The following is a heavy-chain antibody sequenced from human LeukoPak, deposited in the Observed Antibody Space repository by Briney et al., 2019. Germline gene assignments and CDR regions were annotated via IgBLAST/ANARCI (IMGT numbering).Heavy chain of an antibody. CDR1: GFSFSDNY. CDR3: AKQEWSLYYYGSGSSPYYYYYYGMDV. CDR2: ISSSGGIK. J-gene: IGHJ6*02. Sequence: PGGSLRLSCAAAGFSFSDNYMSWIRQVPGKGLEWVSYISSSGGIKYYADSVKGRFTISRDNAKNSLYLQMNSLRAEDTAVYYCAKQEWSLYYYGSGSSPYYYYYYGMDVWGQGTTVTVSS. D-gene: IGHD3-10*01. V-gene: IGHV3-11*04.